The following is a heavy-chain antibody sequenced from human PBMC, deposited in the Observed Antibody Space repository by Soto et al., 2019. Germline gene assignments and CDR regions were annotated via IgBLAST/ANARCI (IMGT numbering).Heavy chain of an antibody. CDR2: IYPGDSDT. CDR3: ARHEGGPHDYSNYWFDP. Sequence: GESLKISCKGSGYSFTSYWIGWVRQMPGKGLEWMGIIYPGDSDTRYSPSFQGQVTISADKSISTAYLQWSSLKASDTAMYYCARHEGGPHDYSNYWFDPWGQGTLVTVSS. D-gene: IGHD4-4*01. J-gene: IGHJ5*02. CDR1: GYSFTSYW. V-gene: IGHV5-51*01.